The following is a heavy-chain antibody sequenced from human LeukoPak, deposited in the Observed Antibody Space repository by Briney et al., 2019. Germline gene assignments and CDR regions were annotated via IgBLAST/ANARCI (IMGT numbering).Heavy chain of an antibody. CDR3: ANLRYAY. CDR1: GFTLSAYG. V-gene: IGHV3-23*01. CDR2: ITGTETT. D-gene: IGHD2-2*01. Sequence: AGGPLRLSCAASGFTLSAYGVSWVRQAPGKGLECVSSITGTETTYYADSVKGRFTISSDTSKNTVYLQANSLRVEDTAVYYCANLRYAYWGQGTLVTVSS. J-gene: IGHJ4*02.